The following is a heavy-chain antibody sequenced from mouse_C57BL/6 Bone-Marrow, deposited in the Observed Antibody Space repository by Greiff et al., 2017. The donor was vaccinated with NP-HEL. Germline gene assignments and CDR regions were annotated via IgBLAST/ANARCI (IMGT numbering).Heavy chain of an antibody. CDR1: GFNIKDDY. CDR2: IDPENGDT. Sequence: EVKLMESGAELVRPGASVKLSCTVSGFNIKDDYMHWVKQRPEQGLEWIGWIDPENGDTEYASKFQGKATITADTSSNTAYLQRSSLTSEDTAVYYRTTGGSSPYAMDYWGQGTSVTVSS. D-gene: IGHD1-1*01. CDR3: TTGGSSPYAMDY. J-gene: IGHJ4*01. V-gene: IGHV14-4*01.